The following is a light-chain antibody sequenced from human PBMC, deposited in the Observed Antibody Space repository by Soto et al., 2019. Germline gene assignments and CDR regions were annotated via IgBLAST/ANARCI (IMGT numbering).Light chain of an antibody. J-gene: IGLJ1*01. V-gene: IGLV1-40*01. CDR1: TSNIGAPYD. CDR2: GDN. CDR3: HVWDSSSDHYV. Sequence: QSVLTQPPSVSGAPGQRVSISCTGSTSNIGAPYDVHWYQHLPGTAPKLLIYGDNNRPSGVPDRFSGSNSGDTATLTIRRVEAGDEADYYCHVWDSSSDHYVFGTGTKVTVL.